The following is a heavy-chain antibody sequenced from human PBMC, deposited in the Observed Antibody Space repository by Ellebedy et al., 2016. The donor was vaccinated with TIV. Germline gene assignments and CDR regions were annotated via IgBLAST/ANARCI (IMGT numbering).Heavy chain of an antibody. CDR3: ARGSSWIIDY. J-gene: IGHJ4*02. D-gene: IGHD6-13*01. CDR1: GFTVSSYW. V-gene: IGHV3-7*04. Sequence: PGGSLRLSCTASGFTVSSYWMQWVRQAPGKGLEWVANIKQDGSEEYYLDSVKGRFTISRDNAKKSLYLQMNSLRSEDTAVYYCARGSSWIIDYWGQGALVTVSS. CDR2: IKQDGSEE.